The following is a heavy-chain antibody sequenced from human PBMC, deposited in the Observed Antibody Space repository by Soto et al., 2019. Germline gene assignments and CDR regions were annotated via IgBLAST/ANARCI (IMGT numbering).Heavy chain of an antibody. CDR3: ARDQLWFGDFNTWGMDV. Sequence: SETLSLTCAGSGGSISSRTWWSWVRPPPGKGLEWIGEIYHSGSTNYNPSLKSRVTISVDKSKNQFSLKLSSVTAADTAVYYCARDQLWFGDFNTWGMDVWGQGTTVS. J-gene: IGHJ6*02. CDR2: IYHSGST. D-gene: IGHD3-10*01. CDR1: GGSISSRTW. V-gene: IGHV4-4*02.